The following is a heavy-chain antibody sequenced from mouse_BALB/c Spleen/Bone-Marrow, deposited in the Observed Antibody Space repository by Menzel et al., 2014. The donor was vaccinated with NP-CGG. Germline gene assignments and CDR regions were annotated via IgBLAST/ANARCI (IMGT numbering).Heavy chain of an antibody. J-gene: IGHJ1*01. Sequence: VKLVESGPGLVAPSQSLSITCTVSGFSLASYGVHWVRQPPGKGLEWLGVIWAGGSTNYNSALMSRLSISKDNSKSQVFLKMNSLQTDDTAMYYCARVSGTDWCFDVWGAGTTVTVSS. CDR2: IWAGGST. D-gene: IGHD4-1*01. V-gene: IGHV2-9*02. CDR1: GFSLASYG. CDR3: ARVSGTDWCFDV.